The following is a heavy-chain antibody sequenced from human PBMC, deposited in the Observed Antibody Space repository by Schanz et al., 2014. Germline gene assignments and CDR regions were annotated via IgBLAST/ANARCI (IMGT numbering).Heavy chain of an antibody. CDR1: GYSFSTYA. CDR3: ARGGVVVVTAALNWFDP. J-gene: IGHJ5*02. CDR2: INTKTGNP. V-gene: IGHV7-4-1*02. D-gene: IGHD2-15*01. Sequence: QVHLVQSESELKNPGASVKVSCKTSGYSFSTYAMNWVRQAPGQGLEWMGWINTKTGNPTYAQGFTGRFVFSLDTSVSTTHLQITNLKADDTAVYYCARGGVVVVTAALNWFDPWGQGTLVTVSS.